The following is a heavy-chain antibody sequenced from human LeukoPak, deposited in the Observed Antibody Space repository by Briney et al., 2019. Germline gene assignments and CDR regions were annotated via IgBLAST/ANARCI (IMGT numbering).Heavy chain of an antibody. V-gene: IGHV1-46*01. CDR3: ARDKRRITIFGGISNYYYYMDV. CDR1: GYTFTIYY. CDR2: INPSDGST. D-gene: IGHD3-3*01. Sequence: ASVKVSCKASGYTFTIYYMHWVRHAPGQGLEWMGIINPSDGSTSYAQKFQGRVTMTRDMSTSTVYMELSSLRSEDTAVYYCARDKRRITIFGGISNYYYYMDVWGKGTTVTVSS. J-gene: IGHJ6*03.